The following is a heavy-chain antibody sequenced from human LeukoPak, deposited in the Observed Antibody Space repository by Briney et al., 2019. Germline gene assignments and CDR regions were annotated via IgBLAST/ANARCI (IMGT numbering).Heavy chain of an antibody. V-gene: IGHV3-21*01. D-gene: IGHD3-22*01. J-gene: IGHJ4*02. Sequence: GGSLRLSCAASGFTFSSYSMNWVRQAPGKGLEWASSISSSSSYIYYADSVKGRFTISRDNAKNSLYLQMNSPRAEDTAVYYCAGNYYDSSGYYFFDYWGQGTLVTVSS. CDR3: AGNYYDSSGYYFFDY. CDR1: GFTFSSYS. CDR2: ISSSSSYI.